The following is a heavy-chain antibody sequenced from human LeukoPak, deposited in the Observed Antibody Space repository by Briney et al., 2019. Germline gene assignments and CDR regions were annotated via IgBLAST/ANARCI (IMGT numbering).Heavy chain of an antibody. J-gene: IGHJ4*02. D-gene: IGHD6-19*01. Sequence: PSETLSLTCAVYGGSFSGYYWSWIRQPPEKGLEWIGEINHSGSTNYNPSLKSRVTISVDTSKNQFSLKLSSVTAADTAVYYCASSVIAVAGTSSDYWGQGTLVTVSS. CDR3: ASSVIAVAGTSSDY. V-gene: IGHV4-34*01. CDR2: INHSGST. CDR1: GGSFSGYY.